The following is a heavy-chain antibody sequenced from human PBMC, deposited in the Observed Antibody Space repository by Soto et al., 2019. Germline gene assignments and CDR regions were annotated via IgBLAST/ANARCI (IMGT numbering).Heavy chain of an antibody. J-gene: IGHJ3*02. CDR3: ARDPEASGSGAFDI. V-gene: IGHV4-31*03. D-gene: IGHD3-10*01. Sequence: QVQLQESGPGLVKPSQTLSLTCTVSGGSISSGGYYWSWIRQHPGKGLEWIGYIYYSGSTYYNPSRKLSVTISVDTSKSQLSLKLSSVTAADTAVYYCARDPEASGSGAFDIWGQGTMVTVSS. CDR1: GGSISSGGYY. CDR2: IYYSGST.